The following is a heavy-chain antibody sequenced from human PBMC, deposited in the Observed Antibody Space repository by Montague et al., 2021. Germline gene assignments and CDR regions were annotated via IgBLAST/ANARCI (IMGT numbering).Heavy chain of an antibody. V-gene: IGHV6-1*01. D-gene: IGHD5-24*01. CDR1: GDSVSSNEAT. CDR2: TYYRSKWYN. Sequence: CAISGDSVSSNEATWNWNRQSPSRGFEWLGRTYYRSKWYNEYAISVKSRITVNPDTSKNQFSLLLNSVTPEDTAVYYCARGWQKRFDPWGQGTLVTVSS. J-gene: IGHJ5*02. CDR3: ARGWQKRFDP.